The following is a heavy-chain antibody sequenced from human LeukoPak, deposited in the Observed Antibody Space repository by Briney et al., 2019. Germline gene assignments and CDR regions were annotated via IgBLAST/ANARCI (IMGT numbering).Heavy chain of an antibody. CDR1: GGTFSSYA. J-gene: IGHJ4*02. Sequence: SVKVSCKASGGTFSSYAISWVRQAPGQGLEWMGRIIPIFGTANYAQKFQGRVTITTDESTSTAYMELSSLRSEDTAVYYCASCSYDSSGYYYLSYFDYWGQGTLVTVS. V-gene: IGHV1-69*05. CDR2: IIPIFGTA. D-gene: IGHD3-22*01. CDR3: ASCSYDSSGYYYLSYFDY.